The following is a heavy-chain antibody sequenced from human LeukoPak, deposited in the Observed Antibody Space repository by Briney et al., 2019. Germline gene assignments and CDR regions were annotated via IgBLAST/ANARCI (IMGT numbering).Heavy chain of an antibody. Sequence: GGSLRLSCAASGITFSSYAMSWVRQAPGKGLEWVSAISGSGGSTYYADSVKGRFTISRDNSKNTLYLQMNSLRAEDTAVYYCARESGAYYDILTGSLAHDAFDIWGQGTMVTVSS. CDR2: ISGSGGST. J-gene: IGHJ3*02. D-gene: IGHD3-9*01. CDR3: ARESGAYYDILTGSLAHDAFDI. V-gene: IGHV3-23*01. CDR1: GITFSSYA.